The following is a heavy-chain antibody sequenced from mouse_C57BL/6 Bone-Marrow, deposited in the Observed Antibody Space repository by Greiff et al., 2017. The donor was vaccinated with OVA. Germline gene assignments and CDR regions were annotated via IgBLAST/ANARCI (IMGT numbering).Heavy chain of an antibody. CDR2: ISSGSSTI. CDR3: ARNYGSSYLDYFDY. D-gene: IGHD1-1*01. CDR1: GFTFSDYG. V-gene: IGHV5-17*01. J-gene: IGHJ2*01. Sequence: EVKLVESGGGLVKPGGSLKLSCAASGFTFSDYGMHWVRQAPEKGLEWVAYISSGSSTIYYADTVKGRFTISRDNAKNTLFLQMTSLRSEDTAMYYCARNYGSSYLDYFDYWGQGTTLTVSS.